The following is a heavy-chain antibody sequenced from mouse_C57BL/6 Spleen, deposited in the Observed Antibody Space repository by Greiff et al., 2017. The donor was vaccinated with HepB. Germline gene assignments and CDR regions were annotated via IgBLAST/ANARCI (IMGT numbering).Heavy chain of an antibody. Sequence: QVQLQQSGAELVKPGASVKMSCKASGYTFTSYWITWVKPRPGQGLEWIGDIYPGSGSTNYNEKFKSKATLTVDTSSSTAYMQLSSLTSEDSAVYYCARGAYYGSSSYWYFDVWGTGTTVTVSS. V-gene: IGHV1-55*01. CDR3: ARGAYYGSSSYWYFDV. J-gene: IGHJ1*03. CDR2: IYPGSGST. D-gene: IGHD1-1*01. CDR1: GYTFTSYW.